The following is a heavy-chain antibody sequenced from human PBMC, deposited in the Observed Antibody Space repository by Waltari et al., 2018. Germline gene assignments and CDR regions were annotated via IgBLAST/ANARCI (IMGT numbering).Heavy chain of an antibody. CDR2: IYYSGGT. CDR3: ARGPMVQGDTTPFDY. J-gene: IGHJ4*02. D-gene: IGHD3-10*01. Sequence: QLQLQESGPGLVKPSETLSLTCTVSGGSISSSSYYWGWIRQPPGKGLEWIGSIYYSGGTYVNPRPNDAVPRTVDTPRNPCSRKLGSVTAADTAVYYWARGPMVQGDTTPFDYWGQGTLVTVSS. V-gene: IGHV4-39*07. CDR1: GGSISSSSYY.